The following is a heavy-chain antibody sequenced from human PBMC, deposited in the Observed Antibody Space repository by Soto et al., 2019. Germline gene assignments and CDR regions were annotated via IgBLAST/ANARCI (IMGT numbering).Heavy chain of an antibody. V-gene: IGHV4-59*01. CDR1: GGSISSYY. Sequence: SETLSLTCTVSGGSISSYYWSWIRQPPGKGLEWIGYIYYSGSTNYNPSLKSRVTISVDTSKNQFSLKLSSVTAADTAVYYCARDGGYSYGVRSFDYWGQGTLVTVSS. CDR2: IYYSGST. D-gene: IGHD5-18*01. J-gene: IGHJ4*02. CDR3: ARDGGYSYGVRSFDY.